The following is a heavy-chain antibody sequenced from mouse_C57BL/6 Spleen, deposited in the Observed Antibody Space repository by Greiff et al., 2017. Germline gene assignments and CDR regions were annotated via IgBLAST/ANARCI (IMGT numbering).Heavy chain of an antibody. V-gene: IGHV1-80*01. CDR2: IYPGDGDT. CDR1: GYAFSSYW. D-gene: IGHD2-4*01. Sequence: QVQLQQSGAELVKPGASVKISCKASGYAFSSYWMNWVKPRPGKGLEWIGQIYPGDGDTNYNGKFKGKATLTADKSSSTAYMQLSSLTSEDSAVDFCARGDYDRAMDYWGQGTSVTVSS. J-gene: IGHJ4*01. CDR3: ARGDYDRAMDY.